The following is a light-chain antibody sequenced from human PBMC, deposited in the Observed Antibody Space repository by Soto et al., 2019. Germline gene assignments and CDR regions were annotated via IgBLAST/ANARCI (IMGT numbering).Light chain of an antibody. J-gene: IGKJ1*01. V-gene: IGKV1-5*03. CDR2: KAS. CDR3: QHYNTYTWT. Sequence: DIQMTQSPSTLSASVGDRVTITCRASQTISTYLAWYQQKPGKAPKLLIYKASSLGSGVPSRFSGSGSGTDFTLTISSLRPDDSATYYCQHYNTYTWTFGLGTKVDIK. CDR1: QTISTY.